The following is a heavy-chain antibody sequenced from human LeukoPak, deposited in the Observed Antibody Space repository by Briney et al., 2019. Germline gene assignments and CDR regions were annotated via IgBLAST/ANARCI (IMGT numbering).Heavy chain of an antibody. CDR1: GYTFTSYA. CDR2: INTDTGNP. J-gene: IGHJ5*02. D-gene: IGHD3-9*01. V-gene: IGHV7-4-1*02. Sequence: ASVKVSCKASGYTFTSYAMTWVRQAPGQGLEYMGWINTDTGNPTYAQGFTGRFVFSLDTSVSTAYLQINSLKAEDTAVYYCACDFDWYLAWGQGTLVTVSS. CDR3: ACDFDWYLA.